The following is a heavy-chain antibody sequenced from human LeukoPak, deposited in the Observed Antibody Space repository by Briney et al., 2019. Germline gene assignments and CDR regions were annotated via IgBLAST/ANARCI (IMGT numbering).Heavy chain of an antibody. Sequence: SQTLSLTCAISAESVSSNSAAWNWIRQSPSRGLEWPGRTYYTHKWYNDYAVSVKSRITINPDTSKNQFSLQLNSVTPQDTAVYFGAREGVEVATTPSGLWFDPWGQGTLVTVSS. J-gene: IGHJ5*02. CDR3: AREGVEVATTPSGLWFDP. CDR1: AESVSSNSAA. V-gene: IGHV6-1*01. D-gene: IGHD5-24*01. CDR2: TYYTHKWYN.